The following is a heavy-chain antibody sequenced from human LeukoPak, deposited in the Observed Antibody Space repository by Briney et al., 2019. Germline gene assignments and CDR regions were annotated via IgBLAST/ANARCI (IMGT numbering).Heavy chain of an antibody. CDR2: IYYSGST. J-gene: IGHJ4*02. Sequence: SQTLSLTCTVSGGSISSGDYYWSWIRQPPGKGLEWIGYIYYSGSTYYNPSLKSRVTISVDTSENQFSLKLSSVTAADTAVYYCARDSRTPRTGDYYFDYWGQGTLVTVSS. D-gene: IGHD7-27*01. CDR1: GGSISSGDYY. V-gene: IGHV4-30-4*08. CDR3: ARDSRTPRTGDYYFDY.